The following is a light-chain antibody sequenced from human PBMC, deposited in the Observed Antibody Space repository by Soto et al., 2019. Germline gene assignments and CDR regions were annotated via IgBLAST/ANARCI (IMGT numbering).Light chain of an antibody. V-gene: IGKV1-39*01. CDR2: AAS. CDR1: QGISSY. Sequence: DIQMSQPPSTQSASVGDRLTITCRASQGISSYLNWYQQKPGKAPKLLIYAASSLQSGVPSRFSGSGSGTDFTLTISSLQPEDFATYYCQQSYSTPKTFGQGTKVDIK. J-gene: IGKJ1*01. CDR3: QQSYSTPKT.